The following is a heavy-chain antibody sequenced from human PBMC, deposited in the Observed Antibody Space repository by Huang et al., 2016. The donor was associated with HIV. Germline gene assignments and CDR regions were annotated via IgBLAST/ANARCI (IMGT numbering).Heavy chain of an antibody. CDR1: GFTFSDAW. CDR2: IKSKSDGGRK. V-gene: IGHV3-15*01. CDR3: SSGYYGLDV. Sequence: EGQLVESGGRLVKPGGSLRLACAASGFTFSDAWMNWVRQGRGKGLEWGGRIKSKSDGGRKDYAAPVGGRFTISRDDSEDTLFLQMNSLKSEDTAVYYCSSGYYGLDVWGPGTTVTVSS. J-gene: IGHJ6*02.